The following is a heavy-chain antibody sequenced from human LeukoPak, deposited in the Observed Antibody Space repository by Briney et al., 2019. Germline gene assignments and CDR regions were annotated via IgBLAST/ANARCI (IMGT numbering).Heavy chain of an antibody. V-gene: IGHV1-69*13. CDR3: ARLSGRVVCSAGSCYIDS. D-gene: IGHD2-15*01. CDR1: GGTFSSYA. CDR2: IIPIFGTA. J-gene: IGHJ4*02. Sequence: SVKVSCKASGGTFSSYAISWVRQAPGQGLEWMGGIIPIFGTANYAQKFQGRVTITADESTSTAYMELSSLRSEDTAVYYCARLSGRVVCSAGSCYIDSWGQGTLVTVSS.